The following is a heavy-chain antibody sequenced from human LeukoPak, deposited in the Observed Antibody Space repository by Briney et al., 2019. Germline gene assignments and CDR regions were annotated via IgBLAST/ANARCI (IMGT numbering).Heavy chain of an antibody. CDR3: AKDPTMIVVVIPDY. Sequence: GGSLRLSCAASGFTFSSYAMSWVRQAPGKGLEWVSAISGSGGSTNYADSVKGRFTISRDNSKNTLYLQMNSLRAEDTAVYYCAKDPTMIVVVIPDYWGQGTLVTVSS. CDR2: ISGSGGST. CDR1: GFTFSSYA. J-gene: IGHJ4*02. V-gene: IGHV3-23*01. D-gene: IGHD3-22*01.